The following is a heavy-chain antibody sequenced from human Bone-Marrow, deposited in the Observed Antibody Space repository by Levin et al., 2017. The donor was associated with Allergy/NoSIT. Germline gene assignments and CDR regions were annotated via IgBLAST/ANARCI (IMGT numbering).Heavy chain of an antibody. CDR2: ISYDGSNK. CDR3: AALPEEDGSGSYFPPVDY. CDR1: GFTFSSYG. D-gene: IGHD1-26*01. V-gene: IGHV3-30*03. J-gene: IGHJ4*02. Sequence: GGSLRLSCAASGFTFSSYGMHWVRQAPGKGLEWVAVISYDGSNKYYADSVKGRFTISRDNSKNTLYLQMNSLRAEDTAVYYCAALPEEDGSGSYFPPVDYWGQGTLVTVSS.